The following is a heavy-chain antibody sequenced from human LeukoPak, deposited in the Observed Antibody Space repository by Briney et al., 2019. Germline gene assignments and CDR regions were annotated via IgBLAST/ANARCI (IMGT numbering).Heavy chain of an antibody. CDR3: ARDRESESDSEGDY. Sequence: GGSLRLSCSASGFTFSRFWMSWVRQAPGEGLEYVALIKQGGSEIYHMDSVKGRFTISRDDATNSLYLQMNSLRVEDTALYYCARDRESESDSEGDYWGQGILVTVSS. V-gene: IGHV3-7*01. CDR1: GFTFSRFW. J-gene: IGHJ4*02. D-gene: IGHD4-11*01. CDR2: IKQGGSEI.